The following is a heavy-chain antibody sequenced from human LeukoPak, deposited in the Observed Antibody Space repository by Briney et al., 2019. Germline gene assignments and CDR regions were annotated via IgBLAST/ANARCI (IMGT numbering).Heavy chain of an antibody. CDR3: ARDGVVGYNWFDP. Sequence: ASVKVSCKASGYTFTSYYMHWVRQARGQGLEWMGIINPSGGSTSYAQKFQGRVTMTRDTSTSTVYMELSSLRSDDTAVYYCARDGVVGYNWFDPWGQGTLVTVSS. CDR2: INPSGGST. J-gene: IGHJ5*02. CDR1: GYTFTSYY. D-gene: IGHD3-3*01. V-gene: IGHV1-46*01.